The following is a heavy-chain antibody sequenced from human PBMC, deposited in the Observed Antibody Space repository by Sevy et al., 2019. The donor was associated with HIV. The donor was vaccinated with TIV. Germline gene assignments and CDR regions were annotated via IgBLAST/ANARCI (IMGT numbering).Heavy chain of an antibody. CDR2: ISGSGGST. V-gene: IGHV3-23*01. CDR1: GFTFSSYA. J-gene: IGHJ6*03. D-gene: IGHD1-1*01. CDR3: AKGKGNNYYYYYYYIDV. Sequence: GGSLRLSCAASGFTFSSYAMSWVRQAPGKGLEWVSAISGSGGSTYYADSVKGRFTISRDNSKNTLYLQMNSLRAEDTDVYYCAKGKGNNYYYYYYYIDVWGKGTTVTVSS.